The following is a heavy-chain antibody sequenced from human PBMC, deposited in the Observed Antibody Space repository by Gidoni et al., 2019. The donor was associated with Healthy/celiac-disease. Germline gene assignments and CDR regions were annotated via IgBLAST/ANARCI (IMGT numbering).Heavy chain of an antibody. CDR2: SSAHNGNT. CDR1: GDTFTSYG. J-gene: IGHJ4*02. D-gene: IGHD5-12*01. Sequence: QVQLAQSGAEVKKPGASVKVSCNASGDTFTSYGISWVGQAPGQGLEWMGWSSAHNGNTNYAQQLQGRVTMTTDTSTSTAYMELRSLRSDDTAVYYCARDRGRWLQLRAYFDDWGQGTLVTVSS. V-gene: IGHV1-18*01. CDR3: ARDRGRWLQLRAYFDD.